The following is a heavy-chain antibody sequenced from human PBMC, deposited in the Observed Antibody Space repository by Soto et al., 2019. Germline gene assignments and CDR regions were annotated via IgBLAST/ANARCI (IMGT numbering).Heavy chain of an antibody. J-gene: IGHJ6*03. CDR1: GFTFSSYS. CDR3: AREVSAAGAYYYYYMDV. CDR2: ISSSSSYI. D-gene: IGHD6-13*01. V-gene: IGHV3-21*01. Sequence: GGSLRLSCAASGFTFSSYSMNWVRQAPGKGLEWVSSISSSSSYIYYADSVKGRFTISRDNAKNSLYLQMNSLRAEDTAVYYCAREVSAAGAYYYYYMDVWGKGTTVTVSS.